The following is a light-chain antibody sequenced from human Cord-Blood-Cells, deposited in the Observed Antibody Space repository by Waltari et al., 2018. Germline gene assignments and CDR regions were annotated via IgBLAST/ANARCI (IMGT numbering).Light chain of an antibody. CDR3: AAWDDSLSGLWV. V-gene: IGLV1-47*01. J-gene: IGLJ3*02. CDR1: SSNIGSNY. CDR2: RNS. Sequence: QSVLTQPPSASGTPGQRVTISCSGSSSNIGSNYVYWYQQLPGTAPRLLIYRNSRRPSGVPDRFSGSKSGTSASLAISGLRSEDEADYYCAAWDDSLSGLWVFGGGTKLTVL.